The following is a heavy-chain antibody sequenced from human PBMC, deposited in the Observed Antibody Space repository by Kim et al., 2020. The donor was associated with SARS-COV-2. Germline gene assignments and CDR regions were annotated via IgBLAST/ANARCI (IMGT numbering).Heavy chain of an antibody. J-gene: IGHJ4*02. V-gene: IGHV3-9*03. CDR1: GFTFGDYA. D-gene: IGHD3-10*01. CDR2: ISWKSVSI. CDR3: VKDFFYDSGSYRLDF. Sequence: GGSLRLSCAASGFTFGDYAMHWVRQAPGKGLEWVSGISWKSVSIGYADSVKGRFTISRDNAKNSLYLQMNSLRDEDMALHYCVKDFFYDSGSYRLDFWGQGTLVTVSS.